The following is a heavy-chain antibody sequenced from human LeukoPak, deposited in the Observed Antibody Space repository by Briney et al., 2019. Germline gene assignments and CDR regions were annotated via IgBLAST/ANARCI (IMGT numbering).Heavy chain of an antibody. Sequence: GGSLRLSCAASGFTFSSYSMNWVRQAPGKGLEWVSSISSSSSYMYYADSVKGRFTISRDNAKNSLYLQMNSLRAEDTAVYYCARDLGGTTPDAFDIWGQGTMVTVSS. J-gene: IGHJ3*02. CDR1: GFTFSSYS. CDR3: ARDLGGTTPDAFDI. CDR2: ISSSSSYM. D-gene: IGHD1-7*01. V-gene: IGHV3-21*01.